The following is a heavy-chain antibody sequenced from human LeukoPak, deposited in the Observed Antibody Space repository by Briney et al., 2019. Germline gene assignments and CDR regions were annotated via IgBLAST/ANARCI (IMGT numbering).Heavy chain of an antibody. CDR1: VGSISSGDYY. J-gene: IGHJ4*02. CDR3: AREIAVAGSYYFDY. V-gene: IGHV4-30-4*01. D-gene: IGHD6-19*01. CDR2: IYYSGST. Sequence: SQTLSLTCTVSVGSISSGDYYWSWIRKPPPKRLLWIGYIYYSGSTYYNPSLKSRVTISVDTSKNQFSLKLSSVTAADTAVYYCAREIAVAGSYYFDYWGQGTLVTVSS.